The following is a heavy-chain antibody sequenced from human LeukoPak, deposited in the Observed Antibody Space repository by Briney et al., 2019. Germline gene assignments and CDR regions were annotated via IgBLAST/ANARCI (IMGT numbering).Heavy chain of an antibody. J-gene: IGHJ3*02. V-gene: IGHV3-21*01. CDR3: ASYDSSDDAFDI. D-gene: IGHD3-22*01. CDR2: ISGSSSYI. CDR1: GFTFSSYS. Sequence: KSGGSLRLSCAASGFTFSSYSMSWVRQAPGKGLEWVSSISGSSSYIYYADSVKGRFTISRDNAKNSLYPQMNSLRAEDTAVYYCASYDSSDDAFDIWGQGTMVTVSS.